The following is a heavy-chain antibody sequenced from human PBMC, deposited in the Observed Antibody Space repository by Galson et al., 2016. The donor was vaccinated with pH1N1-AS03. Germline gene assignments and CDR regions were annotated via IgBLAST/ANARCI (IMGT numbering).Heavy chain of an antibody. J-gene: IGHJ4*02. D-gene: IGHD3-10*01. V-gene: IGHV4-4*07. CDR2: MDSSGRK. CDR1: GGSXSGNF. Sequence: ETLSLTCSVSGGSXSGNFWTWIRQPAGEGLEWIGRMDSSGRKNYNSSLESRVTLSVDTSKNQFSLRLTSVTAADTAVYYCARESSGLGRGLDYWGQGTLVXVXS. CDR3: ARESSGLGRGLDY.